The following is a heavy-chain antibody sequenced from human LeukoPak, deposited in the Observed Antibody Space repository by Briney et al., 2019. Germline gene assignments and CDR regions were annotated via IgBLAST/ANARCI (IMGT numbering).Heavy chain of an antibody. D-gene: IGHD3-22*01. V-gene: IGHV3-23*01. CDR1: GFIFRSYA. J-gene: IGHJ4*02. CDR2: ISGGGGRK. Sequence: GGSLRLSCAASGFIFRSYAMSWVRQAPGKGLEWVSAISGGGGRKYYEDSVKGRFTISRDNSKNTLYLQMNSLRAEDTAVYYCAKEGTDYYDSSELDYWGQGTLVTVSS. CDR3: AKEGTDYYDSSELDY.